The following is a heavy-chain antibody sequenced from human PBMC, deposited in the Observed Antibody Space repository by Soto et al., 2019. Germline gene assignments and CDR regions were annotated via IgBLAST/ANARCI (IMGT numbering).Heavy chain of an antibody. CDR2: VTGSGADT. V-gene: IGHV3-23*01. D-gene: IGHD1-1*01. CDR1: GFTFPSYV. Sequence: EVQLLVSGGGLVRPGGSLRLTCAASGFTFPSYVMSWARQAPGKGLVWVSTVTGSGADTYYADSVRGRFTITRANAKCNRYMDMNSLKAAATAVYYCAKRQLSGDPFHTWGQGTMVTVSS. J-gene: IGHJ3*02. CDR3: AKRQLSGDPFHT.